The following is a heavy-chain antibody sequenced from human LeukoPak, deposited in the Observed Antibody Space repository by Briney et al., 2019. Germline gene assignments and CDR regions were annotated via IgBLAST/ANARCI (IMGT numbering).Heavy chain of an antibody. J-gene: IGHJ4*02. CDR3: AREENYYDSSGYPLDY. D-gene: IGHD3-22*01. CDR1: GGTFSSYA. V-gene: IGHV1-69*06. CDR2: IIPIFGTA. Sequence: SVKVSCKASGGTFSSYAISWVRQAPGQGLEWMGGIIPIFGTANYAQKFQGRVTITADKSTSTAYMELSSLRSEDTAVYYCAREENYYDSSGYPLDYWGQGTLVTVSS.